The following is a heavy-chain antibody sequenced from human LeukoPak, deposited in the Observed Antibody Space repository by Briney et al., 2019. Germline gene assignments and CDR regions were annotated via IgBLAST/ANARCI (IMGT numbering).Heavy chain of an antibody. CDR3: AKGRMINSGAFDI. CDR2: ISGSGGST. D-gene: IGHD3-22*01. Sequence: PGGSLRLSCAASGFTFSSYAMSWVRQAPGKGLEWVSAISGSGGSTYYADSVKGRFTISRDNSKDTLYLQMNSLRAEDTAVYYCAKGRMINSGAFDIWGQGTMVTVSS. CDR1: GFTFSSYA. J-gene: IGHJ3*02. V-gene: IGHV3-23*01.